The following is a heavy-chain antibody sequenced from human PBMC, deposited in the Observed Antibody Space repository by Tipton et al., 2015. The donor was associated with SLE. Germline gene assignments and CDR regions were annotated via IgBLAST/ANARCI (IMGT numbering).Heavy chain of an antibody. CDR1: GFTFSSYA. CDR3: AKEAAPSTGMVYYYYGMDV. D-gene: IGHD6-13*01. J-gene: IGHJ6*02. Sequence: SLRLSCAASGFTFSSYAMSWVRQAPGKGLEWVSAISGSGGSTYYADSVKGRFTISRDNSKNTLYLQMSSLRAGDTAVYYCAKEAAPSTGMVYYYYGMDVWGQGTTVTVSS. V-gene: IGHV3-23*01. CDR2: ISGSGGST.